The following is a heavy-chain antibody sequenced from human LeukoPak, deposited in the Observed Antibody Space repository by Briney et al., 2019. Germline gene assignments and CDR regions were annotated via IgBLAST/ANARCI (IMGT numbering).Heavy chain of an antibody. D-gene: IGHD2-2*02. CDR1: GFTFSSYN. J-gene: IGHJ4*02. CDR3: ARDRYCTGTTRYTADY. Sequence: QPGESLRLSCTASGFTFSSYNMNWVRQAPGKGLEWISYITSSSSTIYYADSVKGRFIISRDNAKNSLYLQMNSLRAEDTAVYYCARDRYCTGTTRYTADYRGQGTLVTVSS. V-gene: IGHV3-48*01. CDR2: ITSSSSTI.